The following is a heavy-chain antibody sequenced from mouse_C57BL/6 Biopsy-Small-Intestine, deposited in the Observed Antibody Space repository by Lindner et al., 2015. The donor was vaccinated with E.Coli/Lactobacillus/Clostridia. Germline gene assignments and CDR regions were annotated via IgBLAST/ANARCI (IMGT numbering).Heavy chain of an antibody. J-gene: IGHJ2*01. V-gene: IGHV1-81*01. Sequence: VQLQESGAELARPGASVKLSCKASGYTFTSYGISWVKQRTGHGLEWIGHIYPGGGYTNYNEKFKGKATLTADKSSSTAYMQFSSLTSEDSAIYYCARENYGSNYFDYWGQGTTLTVSS. CDR3: ARENYGSNYFDY. CDR1: GYTFTSYG. D-gene: IGHD1-1*01. CDR2: IYPGGGYT.